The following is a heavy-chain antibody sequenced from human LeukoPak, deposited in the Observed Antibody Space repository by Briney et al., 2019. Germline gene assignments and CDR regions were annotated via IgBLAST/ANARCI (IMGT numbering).Heavy chain of an antibody. CDR3: ATDSMNWFDP. Sequence: ASVKDSSKASRYTFTSYDTNWVPQTPQQGLEWMGWMNAKRGNTGYVQKFQGRVTISQDTSISTAYMEQSSLRSEDTAVYYCATDSMNWFDPWGQGTLVTVSS. D-gene: IGHD3-3*02. J-gene: IGHJ5*02. CDR1: RYTFTSYD. V-gene: IGHV1-8*01. CDR2: MNAKRGNT.